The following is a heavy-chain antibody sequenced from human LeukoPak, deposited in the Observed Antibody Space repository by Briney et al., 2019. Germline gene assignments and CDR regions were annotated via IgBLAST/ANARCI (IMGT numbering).Heavy chain of an antibody. CDR3: ARDSGYSGYSDY. Sequence: GGSLRLSCAASGFTFSDYYMSWIRQAPGKGLEWVSYISSSSSYTDYADSVKGRFTIPRDNAKNSLNLQMNSLRAEDTAVYYCARDSGYSGYSDYWGQGTLVTVSS. D-gene: IGHD5-12*01. CDR1: GFTFSDYY. J-gene: IGHJ4*02. V-gene: IGHV3-11*05. CDR2: ISSSSSYT.